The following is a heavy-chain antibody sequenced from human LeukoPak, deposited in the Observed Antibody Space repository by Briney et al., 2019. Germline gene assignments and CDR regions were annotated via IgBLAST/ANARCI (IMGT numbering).Heavy chain of an antibody. D-gene: IGHD3-16*01. J-gene: IGHJ4*02. CDR2: INPNSGGT. CDR1: GYTFTSYG. CDR3: ARDFRGQSDY. Sequence: EASVKVSCKASGYTFTSYGISWVRQAPGQGLEWMGWINPNSGGTNYAQKFQGRVTMTRDTSISTAYMELSRLRSDDTAVYYCARDFRGQSDYWGQGTLVTVSS. V-gene: IGHV1-2*02.